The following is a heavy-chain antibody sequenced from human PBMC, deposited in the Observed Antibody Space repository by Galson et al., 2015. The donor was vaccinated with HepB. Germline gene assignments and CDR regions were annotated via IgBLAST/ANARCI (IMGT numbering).Heavy chain of an antibody. V-gene: IGHV3-30-3*01. Sequence: SLRLSCAASGFTFSNYPVHWVRQAPGKGLEWVALISYDGNDKYYADSVKGRFTISRDNSKNTVYLEMSSLRPEDTAVYKCARDKADIPYYYYGMNVWGQGTTVTVSS. CDR2: ISYDGNDK. J-gene: IGHJ6*02. CDR3: ARDKADIPYYYYGMNV. CDR1: GFTFSNYP. D-gene: IGHD6-19*01.